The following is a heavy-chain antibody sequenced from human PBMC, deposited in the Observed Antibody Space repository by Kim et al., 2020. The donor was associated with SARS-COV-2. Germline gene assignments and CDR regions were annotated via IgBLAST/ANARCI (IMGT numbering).Heavy chain of an antibody. Sequence: NTQYSEKFQGRVTITKDTSANTAYMELNDLRYEDTAVYYCATWSGRALDYWGQGTLVTDSS. CDR3: ATWSGRALDY. V-gene: IGHV1-3*01. D-gene: IGHD3-3*01. J-gene: IGHJ4*02. CDR2: NT.